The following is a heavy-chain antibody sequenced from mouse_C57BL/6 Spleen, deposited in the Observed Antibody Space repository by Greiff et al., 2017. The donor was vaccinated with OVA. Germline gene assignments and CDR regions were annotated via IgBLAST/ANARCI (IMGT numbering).Heavy chain of an antibody. CDR1: GYSFTGYY. Sequence: VQLKQSGPELVKPGASVKISCKASGYSFTGYYMNWVKQSPEKSLEWIGEINPSTGGTTYNQKFKAKATLTVDKSSSTAYMQLKSLTSEDSAVYYCARRDYDFDYWGQGTTLTVSS. D-gene: IGHD2-4*01. J-gene: IGHJ2*01. V-gene: IGHV1-42*01. CDR3: ARRDYDFDY. CDR2: INPSTGGT.